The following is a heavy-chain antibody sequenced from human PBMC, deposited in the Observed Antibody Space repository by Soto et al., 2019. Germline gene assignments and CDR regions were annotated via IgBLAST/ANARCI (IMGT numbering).Heavy chain of an antibody. J-gene: IGHJ6*02. CDR2: IDPSDSYT. CDR1: GYSFTSYW. D-gene: IGHD3-10*01. CDR3: ANAFTMVQDGMDV. V-gene: IGHV5-10-1*01. Sequence: PGGSLKISCKGSGYSFTSYWISWVRQMPGKGLEWMGRIDPSDSYTNYSPSFQGHVTISADKSISTVFLQRSSLKASDTAMYYCANAFTMVQDGMDVWGQGTTVTVSS.